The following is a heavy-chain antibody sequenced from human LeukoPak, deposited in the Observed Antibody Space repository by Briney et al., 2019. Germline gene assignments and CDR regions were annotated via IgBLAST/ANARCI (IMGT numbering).Heavy chain of an antibody. CDR2: IIPILGIA. Sequence: GSSVKVSCKASGCTFSSYAISWVRQAPGQGLEWMGRIIPILGIANYAQKFQGRVTITADKSTSTAYMELSSLRSEDTAVYYCAANSVGTTGFDYWGQGTLVTVSS. CDR3: AANSVGTTGFDY. D-gene: IGHD1-26*01. CDR1: GCTFSSYA. V-gene: IGHV1-69*04. J-gene: IGHJ4*02.